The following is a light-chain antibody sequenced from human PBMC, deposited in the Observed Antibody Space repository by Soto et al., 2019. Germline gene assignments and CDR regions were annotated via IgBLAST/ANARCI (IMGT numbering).Light chain of an antibody. V-gene: IGKV4-1*01. Sequence: DIVMTQSPDSLAVSLGERATINCKSSRSVLDSSYNKSYFGWYQQKPGQPPKLLIYWASTRESGVPDRFSGSGSGTDFTLTISSLQAEDVAVYYCQQYYTTPFTFGPGTKVDLK. CDR2: WAS. CDR1: RSVLDSSYNKSY. CDR3: QQYYTTPFT. J-gene: IGKJ3*01.